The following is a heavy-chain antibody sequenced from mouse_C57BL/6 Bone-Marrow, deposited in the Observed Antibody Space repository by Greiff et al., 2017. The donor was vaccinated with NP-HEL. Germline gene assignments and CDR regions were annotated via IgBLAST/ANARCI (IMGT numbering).Heavy chain of an antibody. CDR2: IYPGDGDT. V-gene: IGHV1-82*01. Sequence: VKLQESGPELVKPGASVKISCKASGYSFSSSWMNWVKQRPGKGLEWIGRIYPGDGDTNYNGKFKGKATLTADKSSSTAYMQLSSLTSEDTAVYYWAGFYEGWYAGFAYWGQGTLVTVSA. CDR1: GYSFSSSW. D-gene: IGHD2-3*01. CDR3: AGFYEGWYAGFAY. J-gene: IGHJ3*01.